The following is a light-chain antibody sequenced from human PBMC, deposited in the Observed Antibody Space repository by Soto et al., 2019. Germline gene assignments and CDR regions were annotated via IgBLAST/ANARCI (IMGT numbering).Light chain of an antibody. CDR1: RSLGTYS. CDR2: GTS. J-gene: IGKJ3*01. Sequence: EIVLTQSPGTLSLSPGEGATLLCRASRSLGTYSLAWYQQKPGQAPRVLISGTSGRAAGIPDRFSGTGSGTDFTLTISRLEPEDFAVYYCQHYDDSLFIFGPGTKVEFK. V-gene: IGKV3-20*01. CDR3: QHYDDSLFI.